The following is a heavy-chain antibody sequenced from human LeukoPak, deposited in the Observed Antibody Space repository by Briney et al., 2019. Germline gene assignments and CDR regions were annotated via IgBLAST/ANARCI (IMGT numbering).Heavy chain of an antibody. Sequence: GGSLRLSCAASGFTFSSDWMSWVRQAPGKGLEWVANIKQDGSEKYYVDSVKGRFTVSRDNANSSLYLQKNSLRADDTAAYYCARAADLGTTSTDAFDIWGQGTMVTVSS. CDR2: IKQDGSEK. CDR3: ARAADLGTTSTDAFDI. CDR1: GFTFSSDW. D-gene: IGHD5-12*01. V-gene: IGHV3-7*01. J-gene: IGHJ3*02.